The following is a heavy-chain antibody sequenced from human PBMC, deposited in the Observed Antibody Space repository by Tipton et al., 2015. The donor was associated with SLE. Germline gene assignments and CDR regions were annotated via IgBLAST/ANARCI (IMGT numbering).Heavy chain of an antibody. CDR3: ARLRLQGSYWYFDL. Sequence: TLSLTCTVSGGSLRTQYWSWIRQPPGKGLEWIGYIYYSGSTYYNPSLKSRVTISADTSNNQFSLKLSSVTAADTAVYYCARLRLQGSYWYFDLWGRGTLVTVSS. D-gene: IGHD4-11*01. V-gene: IGHV4-59*08. CDR2: IYYSGST. J-gene: IGHJ2*01. CDR1: GGSLRTQY.